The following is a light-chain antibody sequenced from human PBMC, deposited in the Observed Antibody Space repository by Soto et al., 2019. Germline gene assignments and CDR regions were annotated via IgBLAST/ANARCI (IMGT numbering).Light chain of an antibody. CDR3: CSYAGSQTHVV. Sequence: QSALTQPRSVSGSPGQSVTISCTGTSSDVGGYNYVSWYQQHPGKAPKLMIYDVTKRPSGVPDRFSGAKSGNTASLTISGLQAEDEAEYYCCSYAGSQTHVVFGGGTKLTVL. CDR1: SSDVGGYNY. J-gene: IGLJ2*01. CDR2: DVT. V-gene: IGLV2-11*01.